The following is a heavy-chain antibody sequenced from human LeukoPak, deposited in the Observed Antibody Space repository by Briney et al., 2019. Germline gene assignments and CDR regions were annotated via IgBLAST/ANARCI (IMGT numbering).Heavy chain of an antibody. J-gene: IGHJ4*02. V-gene: IGHV4-39*01. CDR3: ARNVSAGHFDY. D-gene: IGHD2-8*01. CDR1: GGSFTGTTYY. CDR2: VYYSGST. Sequence: PSETLPLTCSVSGGSFTGTTYYWAWIRQPPGKGVEWIGSVYYSGSTSYSPSLKSRVTISVDTSKKQFSLRLSSVSAADTAVYYCARNVSAGHFDYWGPGILVTVSS.